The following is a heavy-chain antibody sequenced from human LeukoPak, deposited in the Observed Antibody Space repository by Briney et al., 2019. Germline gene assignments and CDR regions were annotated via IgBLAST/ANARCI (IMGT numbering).Heavy chain of an antibody. Sequence: GSLRLSCAAXGFTFSSYSMNWVRQAPGKGLEWVSYISSSSSTIYYADSVKGRFTISRDNAKNSLYLQMNSLRDEDTAVYYCARDGRGDYPPGFDYWGQGTLVTVSS. D-gene: IGHD4-17*01. CDR3: ARDGRGDYPPGFDY. V-gene: IGHV3-48*02. CDR2: ISSSSSTI. J-gene: IGHJ4*02. CDR1: GFTFSSYS.